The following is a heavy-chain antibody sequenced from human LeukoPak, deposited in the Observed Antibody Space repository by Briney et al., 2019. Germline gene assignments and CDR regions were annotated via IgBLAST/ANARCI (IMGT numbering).Heavy chain of an antibody. CDR3: ASGTIFGPPGDY. D-gene: IGHD3-3*01. Sequence: SETLSLTCTVSGGSISSGSSYWSWIRQPAGKALENIGRFSTSGSTNYNPSLQSRVTISVDTFKNQFSLNLTSVTAADTAIYYCASGTIFGPPGDYWGQGTLVTVSS. J-gene: IGHJ4*02. CDR2: FSTSGST. CDR1: GGSISSGSSY. V-gene: IGHV4-61*02.